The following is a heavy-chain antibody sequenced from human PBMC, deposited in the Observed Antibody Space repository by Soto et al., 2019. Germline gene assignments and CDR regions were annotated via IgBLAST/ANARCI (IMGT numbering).Heavy chain of an antibody. J-gene: IGHJ4*02. CDR3: VRELGGLDC. CDR2: ISSSGHFA. Sequence: NPGGSLRLSCAASGLTFSDYYMSWIRQAPGKGLEWVSYISSSGHFANYADSVKGRFTISRDNARNSLYLQMNSLRAEDTAVYYCVRELGGLDCWGQGTLVTVSS. V-gene: IGHV3-11*05. CDR1: GLTFSDYY.